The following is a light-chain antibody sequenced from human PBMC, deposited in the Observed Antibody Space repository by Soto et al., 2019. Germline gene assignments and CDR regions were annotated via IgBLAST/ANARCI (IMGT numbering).Light chain of an antibody. CDR1: QSVNSDY. J-gene: IGKJ2*01. Sequence: IVLTQSPGTLSVSPGERATLSCRASQSVNSDYLAWYQHKPGQSPRLLIYGASARATGTPDRFSGSGSGTDFNLTISRLDPDDFGVYYCQQYGSSPPFIFGQGTKVEIE. CDR3: QQYGSSPPFI. CDR2: GAS. V-gene: IGKV3-20*01.